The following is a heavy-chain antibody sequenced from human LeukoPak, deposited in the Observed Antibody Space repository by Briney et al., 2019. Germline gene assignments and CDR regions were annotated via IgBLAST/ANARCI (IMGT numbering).Heavy chain of an antibody. CDR2: IYYSGST. V-gene: IGHV4-39*07. J-gene: IGHJ4*01. CDR1: GGSISSSSYY. D-gene: IGHD6-19*01. Sequence: PSETLSLTCTVSGGSISSSSYYWGWIRQPPGKGLEWIGSIYYSGSTYYNPSLKSRVTISVDTSKNQFSLKLSSVTAADTAVYYCARRYSSGWYFDYWGQEPWSPSPQ. CDR3: ARRYSSGWYFDY.